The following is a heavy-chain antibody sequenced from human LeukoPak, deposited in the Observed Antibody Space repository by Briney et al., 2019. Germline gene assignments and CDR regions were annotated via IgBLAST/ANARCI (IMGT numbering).Heavy chain of an antibody. D-gene: IGHD3-10*01. Sequence: SETLSLTCTVSGGSISSYYWSWIRQPAGKGLEWIGRIYTSGSTNYNPSLKSRVTMSVDTSKNQFSLKLSSVTAADTAVYYCASSDIRFGEPYFDYWGQGTLVTVSS. V-gene: IGHV4-4*07. J-gene: IGHJ4*02. CDR2: IYTSGST. CDR1: GGSISSYY. CDR3: ASSDIRFGEPYFDY.